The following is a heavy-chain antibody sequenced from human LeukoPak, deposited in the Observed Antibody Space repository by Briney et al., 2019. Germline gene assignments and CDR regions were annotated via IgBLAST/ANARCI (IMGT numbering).Heavy chain of an antibody. CDR2: INPSGGYT. J-gene: IGHJ4*02. Sequence: GASVTVSFKASGYTFTSYYMHWVRQAPGQGLEWMGMINPSGGYTGYAQKFKGRVTMTRNTSISTAYMELSSLRSEDTAVYHCARAPGGSGRPYYFDYWGQGTLVTVSS. CDR1: GYTFTSYY. V-gene: IGHV1-46*01. CDR3: ARAPGGSGRPYYFDY. D-gene: IGHD3-10*01.